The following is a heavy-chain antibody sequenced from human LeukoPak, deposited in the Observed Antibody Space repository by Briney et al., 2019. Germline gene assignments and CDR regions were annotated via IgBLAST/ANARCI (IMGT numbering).Heavy chain of an antibody. Sequence: SETLSLTCTVSGGSLGGYYWSWIRQPAGKGLEWIGRIYTGGSTNYNPSLKSRVTISVDKSKNQFSLKLSSVTAADTAVYYSARVLSNTYYYDSGGYHYYYMDVWGKGTTVTVSS. CDR1: GGSLGGYY. D-gene: IGHD3-22*01. J-gene: IGHJ6*03. CDR3: ARVLSNTYYYDSGGYHYYYMDV. V-gene: IGHV4-4*07. CDR2: IYTGGST.